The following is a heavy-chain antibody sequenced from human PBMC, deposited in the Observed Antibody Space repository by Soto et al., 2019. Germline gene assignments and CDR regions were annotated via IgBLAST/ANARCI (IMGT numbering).Heavy chain of an antibody. V-gene: IGHV1-3*01. Sequence: ASVKVSCKASGYTFTSYAMHWVRQAPGQRLEWMGWINAGNGNTKYSQKFQGRVTITRDTSASTAYMGLSSLRSEDTAVYYCARDPGVLRFLEWLHTPPYYFDYWGQGTLVTVSS. CDR3: ARDPGVLRFLEWLHTPPYYFDY. CDR1: GYTFTSYA. D-gene: IGHD3-3*01. CDR2: INAGNGNT. J-gene: IGHJ4*02.